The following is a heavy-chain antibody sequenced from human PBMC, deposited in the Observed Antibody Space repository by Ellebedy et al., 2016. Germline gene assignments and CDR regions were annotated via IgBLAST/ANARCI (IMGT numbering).Heavy chain of an antibody. J-gene: IGHJ4*02. Sequence: ASVKVSXXASGYTFTGYAVHWVRQAPGQWLEWMGWITAGNGNTKYSQKFQGRVTITRDTSASTAYMELRSLRSEDTAIYYCAISSGMVGSIGFDYWGQGTLVTVSS. V-gene: IGHV1-3*01. CDR1: GYTFTGYA. CDR3: AISSGMVGSIGFDY. D-gene: IGHD1-26*01. CDR2: ITAGNGNT.